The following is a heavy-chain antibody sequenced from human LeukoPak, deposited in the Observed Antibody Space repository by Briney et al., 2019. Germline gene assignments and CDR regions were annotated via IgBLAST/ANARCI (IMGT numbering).Heavy chain of an antibody. Sequence: SGGSLRLSCAASGFTFSSYGMHWVRQAPGKGLEWVAVIWYDGSNKYYAGSVKGRFTISRDNSKNTLYLQMNSLRAEDTAVYYCAKDGSGITGTFFDYWGQGTLVTVSS. D-gene: IGHD1-20*01. CDR1: GFTFSSYG. J-gene: IGHJ4*02. CDR2: IWYDGSNK. CDR3: AKDGSGITGTFFDY. V-gene: IGHV3-33*06.